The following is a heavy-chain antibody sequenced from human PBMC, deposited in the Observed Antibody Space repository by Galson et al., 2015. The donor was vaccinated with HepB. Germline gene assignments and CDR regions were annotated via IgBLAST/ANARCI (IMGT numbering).Heavy chain of an antibody. CDR2: IYYSGST. Sequence: TLSLTCTVSGGSTSSSSYYWGWIRQPPGKGLEWIGSIYYSGSTYYNPSLKSRVTISVDTSKNQFSLKLSSVTAADTAVYYCARLRGYGGNHVADYWGQGTLVTVSS. CDR3: ARLRGYGGNHVADY. D-gene: IGHD4-23*01. J-gene: IGHJ4*02. V-gene: IGHV4-39*01. CDR1: GGSTSSSSYY.